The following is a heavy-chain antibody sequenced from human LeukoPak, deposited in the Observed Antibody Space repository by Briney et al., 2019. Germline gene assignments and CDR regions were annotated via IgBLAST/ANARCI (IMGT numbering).Heavy chain of an antibody. CDR2: IKQDGSEK. D-gene: IGHD3-3*01. Sequence: GGSLRLSCAASGFTFSSYWMSWVCQAPGKGLEWVANIKQDGSEKYYVDSVKGRFTISRDNAKNSLYLQMNSLRAEDTAVYYCAREGAYYDFWSGYHYHYYGMDVWGQGTTVTVSS. J-gene: IGHJ6*02. CDR1: GFTFSSYW. V-gene: IGHV3-7*01. CDR3: AREGAYYDFWSGYHYHYYGMDV.